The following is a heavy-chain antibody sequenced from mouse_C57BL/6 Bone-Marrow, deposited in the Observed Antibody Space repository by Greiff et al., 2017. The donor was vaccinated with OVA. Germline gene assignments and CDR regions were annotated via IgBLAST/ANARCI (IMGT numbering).Heavy chain of an antibody. V-gene: IGHV5-4*01. CDR1: GFTFSSYA. D-gene: IGHD1-1*01. J-gene: IGHJ2*01. CDR2: ISDGGSYT. CDR3: AREMVTTVVDYFDY. Sequence: DVMLVESGGGLVKPGGSLKLSCAASGFTFSSYAMSWVRQTPEKRLEWVATISDGGSYTYYPDNVKGRFTISRDNAKNNLYLQMSHLKSEDTAMYYCAREMVTTVVDYFDYWGQGTTLTVSS.